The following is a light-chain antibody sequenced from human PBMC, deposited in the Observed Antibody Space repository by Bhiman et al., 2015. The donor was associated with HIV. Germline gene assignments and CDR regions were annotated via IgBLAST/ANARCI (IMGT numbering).Light chain of an antibody. J-gene: IGLJ1*01. Sequence: SYELTQPPSVSVSPGQTASIHXSGDKLGDKYACWYQQKPGQSPVLVIFQDNLRPSGIPERFSGSNSGNTATLTISGTQPMDEADYYCQAWDTRTLYVFGPGTKVTVL. CDR2: QDN. CDR3: QAWDTRTLYV. CDR1: KLGDKY. V-gene: IGLV3-1*01.